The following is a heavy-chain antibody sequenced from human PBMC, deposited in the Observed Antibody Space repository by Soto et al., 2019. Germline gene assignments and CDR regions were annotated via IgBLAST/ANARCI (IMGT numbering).Heavy chain of an antibody. CDR3: TTDIYDSSGYPGP. D-gene: IGHD3-22*01. CDR1: GFTFINAW. V-gene: IGHV3-15*07. CDR2: IKSQTDGGTT. Sequence: GGSLRLSFAASGFTFINAWINWVRQAPGKGLEWVGRIKSQTDGGTTDYAAPVKGRFTISRDDSKNTLYLQMNSLKTEDTAVYYCTTDIYDSSGYPGPWGQGTLVTVSS. J-gene: IGHJ5*02.